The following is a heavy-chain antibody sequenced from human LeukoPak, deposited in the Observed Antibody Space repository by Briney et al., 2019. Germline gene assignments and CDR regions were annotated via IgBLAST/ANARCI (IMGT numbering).Heavy chain of an antibody. Sequence: PGGSLRLSCAASGFTFDDCAMHWVRQAPGKGLEWVSGISWNSGSIGYADSVKGRFTISRDNAKNSLYLQMNSLRAEDTALYYCAKDMVRGVIITLSGAFDIWGQGTMVTVSS. J-gene: IGHJ3*02. CDR2: ISWNSGSI. D-gene: IGHD3-10*01. V-gene: IGHV3-9*01. CDR3: AKDMVRGVIITLSGAFDI. CDR1: GFTFDDCA.